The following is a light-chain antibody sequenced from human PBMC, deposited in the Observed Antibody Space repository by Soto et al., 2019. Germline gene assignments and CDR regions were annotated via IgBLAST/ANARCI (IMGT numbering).Light chain of an antibody. CDR3: QQYNDYPLT. Sequence: DIQMTQSPSTLSASVGDRVTITCRASQSITSWLAWYQQKPGKAPKLLMYKASKLESGVPSRFSCSGSGTEFTLTISSLQPDDFATYHCQQYNDYPLTFGGGTKVEIK. J-gene: IGKJ4*01. CDR2: KAS. V-gene: IGKV1-5*03. CDR1: QSITSW.